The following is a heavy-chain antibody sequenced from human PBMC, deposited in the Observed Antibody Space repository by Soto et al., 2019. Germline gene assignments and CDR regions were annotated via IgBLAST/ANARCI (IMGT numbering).Heavy chain of an antibody. J-gene: IGHJ5*02. V-gene: IGHV1-18*01. CDR1: GGTFSSYA. D-gene: IGHD6-13*01. CDR3: ARAPRSSWYAP. CDR2: IIPIFGNT. Sequence: ASVKVSCKASGGTFSSYAISWVRQAPGQGLEWMGGIIPIFGNTNYAQKLQGRVTMTTDTSTSAAYMELRSLRSDDTAVYYCARAPRSSWYAPWGQGTQVTVSS.